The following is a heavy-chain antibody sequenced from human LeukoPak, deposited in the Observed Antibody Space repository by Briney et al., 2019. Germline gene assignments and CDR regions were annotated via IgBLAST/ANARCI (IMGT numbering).Heavy chain of an antibody. D-gene: IGHD4-17*01. V-gene: IGHV1-46*01. J-gene: IGHJ4*02. CDR2: INPGDGST. CDR3: AREDYGSDTSCFDY. Sequence: ASVNVSCKSSGYTFTNFFIHWLRRAPGQGLEWMGLINPGDGSTNYAQKFQGRITMTRDTSTSAVYMELSSLRSEDTAVYYCAREDYGSDTSCFDYWGQGTLVTVSS. CDR1: GYTFTNFF.